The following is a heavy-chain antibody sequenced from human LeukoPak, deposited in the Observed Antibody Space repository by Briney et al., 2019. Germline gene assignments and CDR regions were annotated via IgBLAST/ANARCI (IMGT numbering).Heavy chain of an antibody. D-gene: IGHD6-19*01. CDR3: ARTGYSSGWYPFGAFDY. CDR1: GFTFSSYS. J-gene: IGHJ4*02. Sequence: GGTLRLSCAASGFTFSSYSMNWVRQAPGKGLEWVLYISSSSSTIYYADSVKGRSTISRDNAKNSLYLQMNSLRDEDTAVYYCARTGYSSGWYPFGAFDYWGQGTLVTVSS. V-gene: IGHV3-48*02. CDR2: ISSSSSTI.